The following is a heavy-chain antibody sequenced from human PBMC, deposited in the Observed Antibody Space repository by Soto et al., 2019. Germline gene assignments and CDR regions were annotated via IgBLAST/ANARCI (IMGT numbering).Heavy chain of an antibody. CDR3: VRGYTGYGNFDY. CDR1: GLTFSSSW. CDR2: ISIGGSET. Sequence: TGGSLRLSCEASGLTFSSSWMHWVRQAPGKGLVWVSRISIGGSETYYADSVKGRFTISRDNARNTLYLQMDGLRAEDTAVYFCVRGYTGYGNFDYWGQGTLVTVYS. J-gene: IGHJ4*02. V-gene: IGHV3-74*01. D-gene: IGHD5-12*01.